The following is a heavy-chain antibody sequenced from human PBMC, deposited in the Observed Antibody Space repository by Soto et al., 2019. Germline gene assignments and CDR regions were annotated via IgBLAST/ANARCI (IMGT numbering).Heavy chain of an antibody. Sequence: GGSLRLSCAASGFTFSSYAMSWVRQAPGKGLEWVSAISGSGGSTYYADSVKGRFTISRDNSKNTLYLQMNSLRAEDTAVYYCANPIAGSGYGLDYWGQGTLVTVSS. V-gene: IGHV3-23*01. J-gene: IGHJ4*02. CDR1: GFTFSSYA. CDR2: ISGSGGST. CDR3: ANPIAGSGYGLDY. D-gene: IGHD5-12*01.